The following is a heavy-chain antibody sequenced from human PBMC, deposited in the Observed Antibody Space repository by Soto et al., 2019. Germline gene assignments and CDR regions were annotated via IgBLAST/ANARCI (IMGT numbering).Heavy chain of an antibody. D-gene: IGHD3-22*01. CDR3: ARDLPTYYYDSSGYLPFDY. Sequence: ASVKVSCKASGYTFTGYGISWVRQAPGQGLEWMGWISAYNGNTNYAQKLQGRVTMTTDTSTSTAYMELRSLRSDDTAVYYCARDLPTYYYDSSGYLPFDYWGQGTLVTVSS. V-gene: IGHV1-18*01. CDR2: ISAYNGNT. CDR1: GYTFTGYG. J-gene: IGHJ4*02.